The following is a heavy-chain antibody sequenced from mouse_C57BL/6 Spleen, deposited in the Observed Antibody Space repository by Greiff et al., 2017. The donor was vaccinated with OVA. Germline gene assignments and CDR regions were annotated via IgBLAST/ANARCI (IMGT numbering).Heavy chain of an antibody. CDR1: GYAFTNYL. Sequence: VMLVESGAELVRPGTSVKVSCKASGYAFTNYLIEWVKQRPGQGLEWIGVINPGSGGTNYNEKFKGKATLTADKSSSPAYMQLSSLTSEDSAVYFCARKGITTDPAWFAYWGQGTLVTVSA. CDR2: INPGSGGT. V-gene: IGHV1-54*01. D-gene: IGHD1-1*01. CDR3: ARKGITTDPAWFAY. J-gene: IGHJ3*01.